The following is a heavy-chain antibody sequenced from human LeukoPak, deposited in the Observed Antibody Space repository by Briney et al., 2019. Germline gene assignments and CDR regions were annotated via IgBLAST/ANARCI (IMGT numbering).Heavy chain of an antibody. V-gene: IGHV1-2*02. Sequence: ASVKVSCKASGYTFTGYYIHWVRQAPGQGLEWMGWINPTSGATNFAQKFQGRVTMTRDTSISTAYMELSRLRSDDTAVYYCARAQSTYFYGSGSYYNVDFWGPGTLVTVSP. CDR1: GYTFTGYY. J-gene: IGHJ4*02. CDR2: INPTSGAT. D-gene: IGHD3-10*01. CDR3: ARAQSTYFYGSGSYYNVDF.